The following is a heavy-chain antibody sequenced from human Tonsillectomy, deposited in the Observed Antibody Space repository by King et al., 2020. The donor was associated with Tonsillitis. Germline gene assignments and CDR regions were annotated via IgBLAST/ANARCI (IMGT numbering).Heavy chain of an antibody. CDR3: AKDLGRGYYYYGMDV. V-gene: IGHV3-30*18. CDR1: GFTFSSYG. CDR2: ISYDGSNK. Sequence: VQLVESGGGVVQPGRSLRLSCAASGFTFSSYGMHWVRQAPGKGLEWVAVISYDGSNKYYADSVKGRFTISRGNSKNTLYLQMNSLRAEDTAVYYCAKDLGRGYYYYGMDVWGQGTTVTVSS. J-gene: IGHJ6*02. D-gene: IGHD3-10*01.